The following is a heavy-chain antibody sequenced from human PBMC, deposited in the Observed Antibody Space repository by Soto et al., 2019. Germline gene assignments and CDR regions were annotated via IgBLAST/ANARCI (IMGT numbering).Heavy chain of an antibody. J-gene: IGHJ4*02. V-gene: IGHV3-7*01. CDR3: ARIKVRGVISPFFDY. CDR1: GFTFSSYW. CDR2: IKQDGSEK. D-gene: IGHD3-10*01. Sequence: PGGSLRLSCAASGFTFSSYWMSWVRQAPGKGLEWVANIKQDGSEKYYVDSVKGRFTISRDNAKNSLYLQMNSLRAEDTAVYYCARIKVRGVISPFFDYWGQGTLVTVYS.